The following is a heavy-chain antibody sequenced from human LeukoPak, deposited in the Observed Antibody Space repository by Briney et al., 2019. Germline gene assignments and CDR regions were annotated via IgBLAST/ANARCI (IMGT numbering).Heavy chain of an antibody. CDR2: INHSGST. V-gene: IGHV4-34*01. CDR3: ARHRVLYYYGSAPLDY. Sequence: NPSETLSLTCAVYGGSFSGYYWSWIRQPPGKGLEWIGEINHSGSTNYNPSLKNRVTISVDTSKNQFSLKLSSVTAADTAVYYCARHRVLYYYGSAPLDYWGQGTLVTVSS. CDR1: GGSFSGYY. J-gene: IGHJ4*02. D-gene: IGHD3-10*01.